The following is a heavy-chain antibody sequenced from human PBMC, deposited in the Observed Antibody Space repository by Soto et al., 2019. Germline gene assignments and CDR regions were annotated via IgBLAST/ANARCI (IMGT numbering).Heavy chain of an antibody. J-gene: IGHJ4*02. D-gene: IGHD3-10*01. V-gene: IGHV3-53*01. Sequence: HPGGSLRLSCAVSGVTVNSNFMSWVRQAPGKGLEWVSVIFSGGNADYADSVKGRFIMSRDISRNTLYLQMNSLRAEDTAVYFCVKEFRGAFDYWGQGTLVTVSS. CDR1: GVTVNSNF. CDR3: VKEFRGAFDY. CDR2: IFSGGNA.